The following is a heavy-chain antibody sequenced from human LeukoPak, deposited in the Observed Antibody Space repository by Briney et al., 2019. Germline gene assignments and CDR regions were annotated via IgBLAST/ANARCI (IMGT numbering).Heavy chain of an antibody. CDR3: ARVHPLHCSSTSCYIHYYYMDV. Sequence: GASVTVSCKASGGTFSSYAISWVRQAPGQGLEWMGGIIPIFGTANYAQKFQGRVTITTDESTSTAYMELSSLGSEDTAVYYCARVHPLHCSSTSCYIHYYYMDVWGKGTTVTVSS. CDR1: GGTFSSYA. V-gene: IGHV1-69*05. CDR2: IIPIFGTA. D-gene: IGHD2-2*02. J-gene: IGHJ6*03.